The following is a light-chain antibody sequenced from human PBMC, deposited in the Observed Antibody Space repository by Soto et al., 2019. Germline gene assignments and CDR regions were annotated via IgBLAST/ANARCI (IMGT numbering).Light chain of an antibody. CDR1: SSDVGAYDR. Sequence: QSALTQPPSVSGSPGQSVTISCTGTSSDVGAYDRVSWYQQPPGTAPRVIIYDVSNRPSGVPDRFSGSKSGNTASLTISGLLPEDGAEYYCSSVTTWTTLVFGGGTKVTVL. CDR3: SSVTTWTTLV. CDR2: DVS. J-gene: IGLJ2*01. V-gene: IGLV2-18*02.